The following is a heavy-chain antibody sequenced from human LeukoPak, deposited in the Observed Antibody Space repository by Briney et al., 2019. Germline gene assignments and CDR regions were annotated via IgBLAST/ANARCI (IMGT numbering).Heavy chain of an antibody. CDR3: AAHRMVRGVIDY. Sequence: ASVKVSCKASGYTFTSYGISWVRQAPGQGLEWMGWISAYNGNTNYAQKLQGRVTMTTDTSTSTAYMELRSLRSNDTAVYYCAAHRMVRGVIDYWGQGTLVTVSS. CDR1: GYTFTSYG. J-gene: IGHJ4*02. CDR2: ISAYNGNT. D-gene: IGHD3-10*01. V-gene: IGHV1-18*01.